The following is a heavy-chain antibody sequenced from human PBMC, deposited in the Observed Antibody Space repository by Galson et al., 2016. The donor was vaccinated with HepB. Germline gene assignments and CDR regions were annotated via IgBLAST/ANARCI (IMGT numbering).Heavy chain of an antibody. CDR1: GFPFSSHT. Sequence: SLRLSCAASGFPFSSHTMHWVRQAPGKGLEWVAVISNDGSKKNYANSVKGQFTISRDNSKNTLYLQMSSLRVVDTAAYYCARDNHGYGNFFDYWGQGTLVTVSS. CDR3: ARDNHGYGNFFDY. D-gene: IGHD5-18*01. V-gene: IGHV3-30-3*01. CDR2: ISNDGSKK. J-gene: IGHJ4*02.